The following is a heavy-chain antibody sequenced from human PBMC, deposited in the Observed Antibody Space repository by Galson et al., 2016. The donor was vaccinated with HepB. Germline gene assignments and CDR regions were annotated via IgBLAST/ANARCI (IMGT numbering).Heavy chain of an antibody. V-gene: IGHV3-23*01. Sequence: SLRLSCAASGFSFSSFAMSWVRQAPGKGLEWVSVISGSGDITHYADSVKGRFAISRDNSKNTLYLQMNSLGVDDTATYFCARTYYYASSAAYYSFDYWGQGSLVTVSS. J-gene: IGHJ4*02. CDR3: ARTYYYASSAAYYSFDY. CDR1: GFSFSSFA. D-gene: IGHD3-22*01. CDR2: ISGSGDIT.